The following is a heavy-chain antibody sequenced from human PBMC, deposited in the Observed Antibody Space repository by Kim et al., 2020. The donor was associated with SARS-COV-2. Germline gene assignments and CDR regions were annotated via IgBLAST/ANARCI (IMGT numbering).Heavy chain of an antibody. CDR2: INAGTGNT. V-gene: IGHV1-3*01. D-gene: IGHD2-2*01. J-gene: IGHJ4*02. Sequence: ASVKVSCKASGYTFTSYGMHWVRQAPGQRLEWMGWINAGTGNTKYSQKFEGRVTITRDTSASTAYMALSSPRSEDTAVYYCARDHRSYSSSTCYGEAIDYWGQGTLVTVSS. CDR3: ARDHRSYSSSTCYGEAIDY. CDR1: GYTFTSYG.